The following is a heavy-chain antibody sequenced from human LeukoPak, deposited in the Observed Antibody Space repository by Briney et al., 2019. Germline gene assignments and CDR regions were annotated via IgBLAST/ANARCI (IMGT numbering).Heavy chain of an antibody. Sequence: PSETLSLTCTVSGGSISSYYWSWIRQPPGKGLEWIGYIYYSGGTNYNPSLKSRVTISVDTSRKQFSLRLSSVTAADTAVYYCARHVSEDSSSWYVWFDPWGQGTLVTVSS. CDR2: IYYSGGT. D-gene: IGHD6-13*01. CDR3: ARHVSEDSSSWYVWFDP. J-gene: IGHJ5*02. CDR1: GGSISSYY. V-gene: IGHV4-59*08.